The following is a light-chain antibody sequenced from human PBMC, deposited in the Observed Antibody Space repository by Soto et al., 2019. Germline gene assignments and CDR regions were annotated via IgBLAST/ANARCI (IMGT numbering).Light chain of an antibody. CDR3: QSYDSSLSGLWV. Sequence: QPVLTQPPSVSGAPGQRVTMSCTGSNSNIGAGYDVHWYQQFPGTAPRLVIYGNTNRPSGVPDRFSGSKSGTSASLAITALQAEDEAEYYCQSYDSSLSGLWVFGGGTQLTVL. J-gene: IGLJ3*02. CDR2: GNT. V-gene: IGLV1-40*01. CDR1: NSNIGAGYD.